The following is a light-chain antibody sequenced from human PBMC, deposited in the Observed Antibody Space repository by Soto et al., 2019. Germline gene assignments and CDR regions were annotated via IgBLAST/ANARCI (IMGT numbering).Light chain of an antibody. J-gene: IGLJ1*01. V-gene: IGLV2-14*01. CDR1: SSDVGNYNY. Sequence: QSALTQPASVSGSPGQSITISCTGTSSDVGNYNYVSWYQQYSGRVPKLLIYMVSNRPSGVSNRFSGSKSGNTASLTISGLQAEDEADYFCTSPTPGSLYVFGTGTKV. CDR3: TSPTPGSLYV. CDR2: MVS.